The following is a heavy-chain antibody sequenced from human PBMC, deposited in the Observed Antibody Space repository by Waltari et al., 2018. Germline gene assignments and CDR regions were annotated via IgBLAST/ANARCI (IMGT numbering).Heavy chain of an antibody. D-gene: IGHD3-16*02. CDR1: GGPIRTSRYY. Sequence: QLQLQESGPGLVKPSETLSLTCTVSGGPIRTSRYYWGWIRQPPGEGLEWIGSVYYSGAAYYSPSLKSRVTILVDTSKNQFSLTLSSVTVADTAVYYCGRYSTYPDVCLDPWGQGTLVTVSP. CDR2: VYYSGAA. CDR3: GRYSTYPDVCLDP. V-gene: IGHV4-39*07. J-gene: IGHJ5*02.